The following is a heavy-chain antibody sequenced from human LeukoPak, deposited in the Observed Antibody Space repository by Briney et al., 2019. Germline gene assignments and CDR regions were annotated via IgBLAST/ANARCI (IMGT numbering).Heavy chain of an antibody. J-gene: IGHJ4*02. CDR1: GYTFTGYY. CDR2: INPNSGGT. D-gene: IGHD5-12*01. V-gene: IGHV1-2*02. Sequence: ASVKVSCKASGYTFTGYYMHWVRQAPGQGLEWMGWINPNSGGTNYAQKFQGRVTMTRDTSIRTAYMELSRLRSDDTAVYYCARGRVPWGYEIYDYWGQGTLVTVSS. CDR3: ARGRVPWGYEIYDY.